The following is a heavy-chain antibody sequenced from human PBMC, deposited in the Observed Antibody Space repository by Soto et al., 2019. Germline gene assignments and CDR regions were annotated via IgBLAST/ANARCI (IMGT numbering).Heavy chain of an antibody. D-gene: IGHD6-19*01. CDR3: ARAKQWLAGAFDI. V-gene: IGHV3-48*01. CDR2: ISSSSSTR. Sequence: EVQLVESGGGLVQPGGSLRLSCAASGFTFSSYNMNWVRQAPGKGLEWVSYISSSSSTRYYADSVKGRFTISRDNAKNSLYLQMNSLRAEDTAVYYCARAKQWLAGAFDIWGQGTMVTASS. J-gene: IGHJ3*02. CDR1: GFTFSSYN.